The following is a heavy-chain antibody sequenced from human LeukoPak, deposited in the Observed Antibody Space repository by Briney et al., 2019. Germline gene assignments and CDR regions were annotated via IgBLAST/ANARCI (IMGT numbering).Heavy chain of an antibody. D-gene: IGHD5-24*01. J-gene: IGHJ3*02. CDR1: GYTFTSYY. Sequence: GGSLRLSCAASGYTFTSYYMHWVRQAPGQGLEWMGIINPSGGSTSYAQKFQGRVTMTRDMSTSTVYMELSSLRSEDTAVYYCARQAIVEMATITAFDIWGQGTMVTVSS. CDR2: INPSGGST. CDR3: ARQAIVEMATITAFDI. V-gene: IGHV1-46*01.